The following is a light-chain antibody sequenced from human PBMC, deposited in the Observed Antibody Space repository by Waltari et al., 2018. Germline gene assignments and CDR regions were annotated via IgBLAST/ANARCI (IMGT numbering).Light chain of an antibody. V-gene: IGLV2-14*03. Sequence: QSARTHPASVSGSPGQSITISCTGTSSDIGSYNYVSWYQQHSGKAPKLIISGVSDRPSGVSNRFSASKSANTASLTISGLQAEDEADYYCGSFTNTNTWVFGGGTRVTVL. CDR1: SSDIGSYNY. CDR2: GVS. CDR3: GSFTNTNTWV. J-gene: IGLJ3*02.